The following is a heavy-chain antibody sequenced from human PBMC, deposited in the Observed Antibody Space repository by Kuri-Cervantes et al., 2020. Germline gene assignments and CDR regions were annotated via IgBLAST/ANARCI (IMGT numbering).Heavy chain of an antibody. CDR2: ISIYNGHT. Sequence: ASVKVSCKASGYAFINHGITWVRQAPGQGLEWMGWISIYNGHTNYAQKLQGRVTMTTDTSTSTAYMELRSLRSDDTAVYYCARVDPGGRWGHYWGQGTLVTVSS. CDR1: GYAFINHG. D-gene: IGHD3-16*01. CDR3: ARVDPGGRWGHY. V-gene: IGHV1-18*01. J-gene: IGHJ4*02.